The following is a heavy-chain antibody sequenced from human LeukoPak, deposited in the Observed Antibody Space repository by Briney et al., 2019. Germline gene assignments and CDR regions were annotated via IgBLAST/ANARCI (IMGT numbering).Heavy chain of an antibody. J-gene: IGHJ4*02. CDR1: GFTFSSYS. Sequence: GGSLRLSCAASGFTFSSYSMNWVRQAPGKGLEWVSSISGSSSYIYYADSVKGRFTISRDNAKNSLYLQMNSLRAEDTAVYYCARGYSSSWSFDYWGQGTLVTVSS. CDR2: ISGSSSYI. V-gene: IGHV3-21*01. CDR3: ARGYSSSWSFDY. D-gene: IGHD6-13*01.